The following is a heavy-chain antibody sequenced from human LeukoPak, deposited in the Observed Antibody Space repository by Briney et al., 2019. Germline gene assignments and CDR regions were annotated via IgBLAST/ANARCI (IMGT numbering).Heavy chain of an antibody. CDR1: GGSVSSTNW. J-gene: IGHJ4*02. Sequence: LSETLSLTCGVSGGSVSSTNWWTWIRPPPGKGLEWIGEVHLDGRTNFNPSLKSRLTMSVDLSENHVSLKLTSVTAADTAVYYCAREGGFYRPLNYSGQGTLVTVSS. CDR3: AREGGFYRPLNY. D-gene: IGHD6-25*01. CDR2: VHLDGRT. V-gene: IGHV4-4*02.